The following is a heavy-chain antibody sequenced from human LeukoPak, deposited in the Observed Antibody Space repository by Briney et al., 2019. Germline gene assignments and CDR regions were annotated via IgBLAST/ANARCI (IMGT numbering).Heavy chain of an antibody. J-gene: IGHJ4*02. D-gene: IGHD6-13*01. CDR3: ARTSAAAGSFAAFDY. Sequence: SETLSLTCAVYGGSFSGYYWSWIRQPPGKGLEWIGNIFYSGSTYYSPSLKSRVTISLDTSRNQFSLKLSSVTAADTAVYYCARTSAAAGSFAAFDYWGQGTLVTVSS. V-gene: IGHV4-34*12. CDR1: GGSFSGYY. CDR2: IFYSGST.